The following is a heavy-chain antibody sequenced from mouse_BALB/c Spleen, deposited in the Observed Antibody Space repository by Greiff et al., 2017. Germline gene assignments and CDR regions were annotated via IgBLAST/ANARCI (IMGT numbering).Heavy chain of an antibody. Sequence: EVKLMESGAELVKPGASVKLSCTASGFNIKDTYMHWVKQRPEQGLEWIGRIDPANGNTKYDPKFQGKATITADTSSNTAYLQLSSLTSEDTAVYYCARSETGKGFDYWGQGTTLTVSS. V-gene: IGHV14-3*02. CDR2: IDPANGNT. D-gene: IGHD4-1*01. CDR3: ARSETGKGFDY. J-gene: IGHJ2*01. CDR1: GFNIKDTY.